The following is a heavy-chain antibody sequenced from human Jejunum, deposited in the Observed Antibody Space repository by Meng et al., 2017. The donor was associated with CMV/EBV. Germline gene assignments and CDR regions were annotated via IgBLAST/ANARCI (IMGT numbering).Heavy chain of an antibody. CDR2: VSWNGSRT. V-gene: IGHV3-19*01. CDR1: G. Sequence: GMHWVRQAPGKGLEWVSGVSWNGSRTHYADSVKGRFIISRDNSRNFLYQQMNSLRPEDMAVYYCVRKSSITMVRGYRDWFDPWGQGTLVTVSS. J-gene: IGHJ5*02. D-gene: IGHD3-10*01. CDR3: VRKSSITMVRGYRDWFDP.